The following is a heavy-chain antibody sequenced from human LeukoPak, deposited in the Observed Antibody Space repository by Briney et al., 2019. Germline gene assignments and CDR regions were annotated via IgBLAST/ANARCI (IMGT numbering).Heavy chain of an antibody. V-gene: IGHV4-30-4*01. CDR2: IYYSGST. CDR3: AREASRWPYYFDY. Sequence: SETLSLTCTVSGGSISSGDYYWSWIRQPPGKGLGWIGYIYYSGSTYYNPSLKSRVTISVDTSKNQFSLKLSSVTAADTAVYYCAREASRWPYYFDYWGQGTLVTVSS. CDR1: GGSISSGDYY. D-gene: IGHD4-23*01. J-gene: IGHJ4*02.